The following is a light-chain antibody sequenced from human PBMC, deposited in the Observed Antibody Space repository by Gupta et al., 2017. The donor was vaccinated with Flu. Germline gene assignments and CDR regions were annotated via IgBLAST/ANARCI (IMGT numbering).Light chain of an antibody. CDR3: QQYESYPLT. CDR1: QSINSW. V-gene: IGKV1-5*03. J-gene: IGKJ4*01. CDR2: KAS. Sequence: DIQMTQSPSTLSSSVGDRVIITCRASQSINSWLAWYQQKLGKDPKFLIYKASSLESGVPSRFSGSGYGTEFTLTISSLQHDDFATYYCQQYESYPLTFGGGTEVEIK.